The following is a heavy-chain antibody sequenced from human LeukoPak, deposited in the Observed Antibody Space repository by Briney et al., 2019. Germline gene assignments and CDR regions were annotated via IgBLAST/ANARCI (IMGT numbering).Heavy chain of an antibody. D-gene: IGHD2-21*02. V-gene: IGHV3-30*04. Sequence: PGGSLRLSCAASGFTFSSYVMHWVRQAPGKGLEWVAIISYDGSNEYYADSVKGRFTISRDNSKNTLYLQMNSLRAEDTAVYYCTVTFDYWGQGTLVTVSS. CDR2: ISYDGSNE. J-gene: IGHJ4*02. CDR3: TVTFDY. CDR1: GFTFSSYV.